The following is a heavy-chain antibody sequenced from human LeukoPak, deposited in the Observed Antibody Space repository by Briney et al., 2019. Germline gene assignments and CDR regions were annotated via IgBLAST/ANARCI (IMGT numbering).Heavy chain of an antibody. J-gene: IGHJ4*02. D-gene: IGHD4-17*01. V-gene: IGHV3-74*01. CDR2: INSDGSSP. CDR3: ARGGYGAHMG. Sequence: GGSLRLSCAASGFTFSSFWMHWVRQSPGEALVWVSDINSDGSSPNYVDSVKGRFTISRDNAKNEFYLQMNSLRADDSAVYYCARGGYGAHMGWGQGILVSVSS. CDR1: GFTFSSFW.